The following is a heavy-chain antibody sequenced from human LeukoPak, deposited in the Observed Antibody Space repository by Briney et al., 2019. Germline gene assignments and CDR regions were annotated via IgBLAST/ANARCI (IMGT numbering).Heavy chain of an antibody. CDR1: GYTFSTYY. CDR3: ARGSTIDRGYRMTGGRICDY. V-gene: IGHV1-46*01. CDR2: INPTLGTT. D-gene: IGHD3-10*01. Sequence: EASVKVSCKASGYTFSTYYLHWVRQAPGQGLEWMARINPTLGTTTYARHFQGRVTMTRDTSTSTVDMELSSLRSEDTAGYYWARGSTIDRGYRMTGGRICDYWGQGTLVTVSS. J-gene: IGHJ4*02.